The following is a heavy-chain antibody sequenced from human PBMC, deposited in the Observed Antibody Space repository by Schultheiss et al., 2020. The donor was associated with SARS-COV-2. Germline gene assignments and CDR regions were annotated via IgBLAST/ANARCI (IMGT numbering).Heavy chain of an antibody. Sequence: SETLSLTCAVSGGSISSSNWWSWVRQPPGKGLEWIGEIYHSGSTNYNPSLKSRVTISIHTSKNQFSLKLSSATAADTAVYYCARRSVAACFDYWGQGTLVTVSS. D-gene: IGHD2-15*01. CDR3: ARRSVAACFDY. CDR1: GGSISSSNW. V-gene: IGHV4-4*02. J-gene: IGHJ4*02. CDR2: IYHSGST.